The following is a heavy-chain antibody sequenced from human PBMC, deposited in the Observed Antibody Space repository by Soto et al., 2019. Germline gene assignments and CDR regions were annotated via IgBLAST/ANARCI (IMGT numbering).Heavy chain of an antibody. CDR2: IYWDDEK. Sequence: QITLKESGPTLVKPTQTLTLTCTFSGFSLSTGGEGVGWIRQPPGEALEWLALIYWDDEKRYSPSLKSRLTITKDSSKSQVVLSMTNMGPVDTATYYCAHSHEGDPYPKDFDYWGQGALVTVSS. D-gene: IGHD3-16*01. CDR3: AHSHEGDPYPKDFDY. J-gene: IGHJ4*02. CDR1: GFSLSTGGEG. V-gene: IGHV2-5*02.